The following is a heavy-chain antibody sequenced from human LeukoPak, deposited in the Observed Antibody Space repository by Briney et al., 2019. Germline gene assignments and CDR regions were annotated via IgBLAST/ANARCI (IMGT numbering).Heavy chain of an antibody. CDR2: ISGSGGST. V-gene: IGHV3-23*01. CDR1: GFTFSSYA. J-gene: IGHJ4*02. CDR3: ASQDIVVVPAAMGQTGYFDY. Sequence: GGSLRLSCAASGFTFSSYAMSWVRQAPGKGLEWVSAISGSGGSTYYADSVKGRSTISRDNSKNTLYLQMNSLRAEDTAVYYCASQDIVVVPAAMGQTGYFDYWGQGTLVTVSS. D-gene: IGHD2-2*01.